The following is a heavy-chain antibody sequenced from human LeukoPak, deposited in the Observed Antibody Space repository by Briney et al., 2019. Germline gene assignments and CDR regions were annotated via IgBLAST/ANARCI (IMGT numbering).Heavy chain of an antibody. J-gene: IGHJ6*02. Sequence: SETLSLTCTVSGGSISSYYWSWIRQPPGKGLEWIGYIYYSGSTNYNPSLKSRVTISVDTSKNQFALNLSSVTAADTAVYYCVRSLITEYCGGDCYSEYYGMDVWGQGTTVTVSS. CDR3: VRSLITEYCGGDCYSEYYGMDV. CDR1: GGSISSYY. CDR2: IYYSGST. D-gene: IGHD2-21*02. V-gene: IGHV4-59*01.